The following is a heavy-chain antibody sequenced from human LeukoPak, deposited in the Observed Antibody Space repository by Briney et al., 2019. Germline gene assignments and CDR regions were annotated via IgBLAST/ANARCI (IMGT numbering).Heavy chain of an antibody. J-gene: IGHJ3*01. V-gene: IGHV3-21*01. CDR1: GFTLTGHS. CDR3: ARTIFYYESTSYFSDAFDL. Sequence: GGSLRLSCAATGFTLTGHSMNWVRQAPGKGLDWVASISPTSTYIYYQDSVEGRFTISRDDAKNSLYLEMDSLRAEDTAVYYCARTIFYYESTSYFSDAFDLWGQGTMVTVSS. CDR2: ISPTSTYI. D-gene: IGHD3-22*01.